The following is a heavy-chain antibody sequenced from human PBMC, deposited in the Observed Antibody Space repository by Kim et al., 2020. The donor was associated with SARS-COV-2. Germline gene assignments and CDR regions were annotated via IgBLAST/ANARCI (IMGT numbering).Heavy chain of an antibody. V-gene: IGHV4-34*01. Sequence: SETLSLTCAVYGGSFGGYSWSWIRQSPGKGLEWIGEINHSGSTKFNPSLKSRVTISIDTSKNQFSLNVSSVTAADTAVYYCANYRQDYWGQGTQVTVSS. CDR2: INHSGST. J-gene: IGHJ4*02. CDR1: GGSFGGYS. D-gene: IGHD3-10*01. CDR3: ANYRQDY.